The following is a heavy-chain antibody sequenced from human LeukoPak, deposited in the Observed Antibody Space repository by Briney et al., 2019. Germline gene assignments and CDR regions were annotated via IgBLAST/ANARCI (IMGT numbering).Heavy chain of an antibody. J-gene: IGHJ4*02. V-gene: IGHV3-30*03. Sequence: GGSLRLSCAASGFSFTSYNFHWVRQAPGKGLQWLGFISYDGNIKYEDSVKGRFTISRDNSKNTLHLQMNSLRAEDTAIYFCGRDFVNDAKARFDCWGQGTLVTVSS. D-gene: IGHD4/OR15-4a*01. CDR2: ISYDGNIK. CDR3: GRDFVNDAKARFDC. CDR1: GFSFTSYN.